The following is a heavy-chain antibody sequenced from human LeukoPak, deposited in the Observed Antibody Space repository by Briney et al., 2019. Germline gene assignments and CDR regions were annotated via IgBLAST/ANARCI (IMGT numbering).Heavy chain of an antibody. D-gene: IGHD3-10*01. CDR3: ARERRGYYYGMDV. J-gene: IGHJ6*02. CDR1: GGSISSYY. Sequence: SETLSLTCTVSGGSISSYYWSWIRQPPGKGLEWIGYIYYSGTTNYNPSLKSRVTISVDTSKNQFSLKLSSVTAADTAVYYCARERRGYYYGMDVWGQGTTVTVSS. V-gene: IGHV4-59*01. CDR2: IYYSGTT.